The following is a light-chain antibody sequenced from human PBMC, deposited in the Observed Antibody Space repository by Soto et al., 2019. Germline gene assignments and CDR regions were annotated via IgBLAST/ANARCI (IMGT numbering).Light chain of an antibody. CDR2: WAS. J-gene: IGKJ1*01. CDR3: QQYYSTPWA. V-gene: IGKV4-1*01. Sequence: DIVMTQSPDSLAVSLGEMATINCTSSQRVLYSSTNKNYLAWYHQKPGQPPTLLIYWASTRESGVPDRFSGSGSGTDFALTISRLQAEAVAVYSCQQYYSTPWAFGQGTQVVIK. CDR1: QRVLYSSTNKNY.